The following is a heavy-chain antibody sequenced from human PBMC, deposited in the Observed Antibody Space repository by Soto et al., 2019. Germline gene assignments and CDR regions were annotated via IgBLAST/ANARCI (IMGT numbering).Heavy chain of an antibody. J-gene: IGHJ4*02. D-gene: IGHD3-10*01. CDR2: ISGSSSYI. CDR1: GFTFSMDN. Sequence: EVQLVESGGGLVKPGGSLRLSCAASGFTFSMDNMNWVRQAPGRGLEWVSSISGSSSYIHYADTVKGRFTISRDNAKNSLYLKMNSLRAEDTAVYYCAGGLWFGELPYFDYWGQGTLVTVSS. V-gene: IGHV3-21*01. CDR3: AGGLWFGELPYFDY.